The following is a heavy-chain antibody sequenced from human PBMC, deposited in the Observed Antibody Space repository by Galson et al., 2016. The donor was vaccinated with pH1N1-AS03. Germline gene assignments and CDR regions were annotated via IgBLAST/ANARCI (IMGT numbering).Heavy chain of an antibody. CDR2: TYYRSRWYN. J-gene: IGHJ6*02. V-gene: IGHV6-1*01. Sequence: CAISGDSVSSHSVAWNWIRQSPSRGLEWLGRTYYRSRWYNDYALSVKSRITINPDTSKNQFSLHLNSVTSEDTAVYYCARGRSGAMDVWGQGTTVTVSS. CDR3: ARGRSGAMDV. CDR1: GDSVSSHSVA.